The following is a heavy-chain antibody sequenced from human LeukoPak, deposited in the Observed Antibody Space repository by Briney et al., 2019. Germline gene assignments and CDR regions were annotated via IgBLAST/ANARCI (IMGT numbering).Heavy chain of an antibody. CDR2: IKTKADGPA. CDR3: AGGDYNWNGFDP. D-gene: IGHD1-20*01. Sequence: PGGSLRLSCAASGFTFNSAWMSWVRQAPGKGLEWVARIKTKADGPAEYATPVKGRFAISRDDSQSMVYLQMNSLRAEDTAIYYCAGGDYNWNGFDPWGQGTLVTVSS. CDR1: GFTFNSAW. V-gene: IGHV3-15*01. J-gene: IGHJ5*02.